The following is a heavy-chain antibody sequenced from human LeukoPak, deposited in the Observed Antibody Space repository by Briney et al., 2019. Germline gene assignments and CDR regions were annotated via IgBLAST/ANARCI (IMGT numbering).Heavy chain of an antibody. CDR2: FDPEDGET. CDR1: GHTLTELS. Sequence: ASVKVSCKVPGHTLTELSMHWVRQAPGKGLEWMGGFDPEDGETIYAQKFQGRVTMTEDTSTDTAYMELSSLRSEDTAVYYCATDLRYFDWLLSYAPGNWGQGTLVTVSS. J-gene: IGHJ4*02. CDR3: ATDLRYFDWLLSYAPGN. D-gene: IGHD3-9*01. V-gene: IGHV1-24*01.